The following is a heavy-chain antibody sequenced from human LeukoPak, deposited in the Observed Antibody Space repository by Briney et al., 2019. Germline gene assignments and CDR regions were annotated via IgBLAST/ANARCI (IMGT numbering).Heavy chain of an antibody. CDR3: ARGPSGYHNT. CDR1: GFTFSSYW. V-gene: IGHV3-21*01. CDR2: ISTSSSYI. Sequence: GGSLRLSCAASGFTFSSYWMHWVRQAPGKGLEWVSFISTSSSYIYYADSVKGRFTISRDNSKNTLYLQMNSLRAEDTAVYYCARGPSGYHNTGGQGTLVTVSS. J-gene: IGHJ4*02. D-gene: IGHD5-12*01.